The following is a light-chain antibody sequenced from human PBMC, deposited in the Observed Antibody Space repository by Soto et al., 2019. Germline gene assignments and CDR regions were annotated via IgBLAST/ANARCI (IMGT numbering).Light chain of an antibody. V-gene: IGKV1-39*01. CDR3: QQRYTSPYP. CDR2: ASS. Sequence: DIQMTQSPSSLSASVGDRVTITCRASQSFSGFLKWFQQNPGKAPKLLIYASSSLQSGVPSIFIGSGSGTDFTVTISSLKPEDCATYYCQQRYTSPYPFGQGTKLEIK. CDR1: QSFSGF. J-gene: IGKJ2*01.